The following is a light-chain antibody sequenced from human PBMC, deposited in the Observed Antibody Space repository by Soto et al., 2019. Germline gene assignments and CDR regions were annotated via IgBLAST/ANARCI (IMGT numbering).Light chain of an antibody. CDR2: KTS. V-gene: IGKV3-15*01. Sequence: EVVVTQSPATVSVSPGERTSLSCRASQSVSTNLGWYQQKPRQAPRLLISKTSTRATGVPARFSGSGSGTEFTLTISSLQSEDIAVYYCQQYANWPLTFGGGTKVDIK. CDR3: QQYANWPLT. CDR1: QSVSTN. J-gene: IGKJ4*01.